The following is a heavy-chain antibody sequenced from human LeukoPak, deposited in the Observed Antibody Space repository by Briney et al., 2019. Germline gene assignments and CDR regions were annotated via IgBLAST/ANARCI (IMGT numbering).Heavy chain of an antibody. Sequence: SETLSLTCTVSGGSISSDYWSWIRQPPGKGLEWIGYIYYSGRTYYNPSLKSRITISVDTSKNQFSLKLSSVTAADTAVYYCARGFYSPHYWGQGTLVTVSS. D-gene: IGHD4-11*01. V-gene: IGHV4-59*01. CDR1: GGSISSDY. J-gene: IGHJ4*02. CDR2: IYYSGRT. CDR3: ARGFYSPHY.